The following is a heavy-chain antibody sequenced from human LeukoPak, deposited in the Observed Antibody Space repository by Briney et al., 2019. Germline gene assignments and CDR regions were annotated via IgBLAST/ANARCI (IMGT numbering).Heavy chain of an antibody. CDR2: IYPDDSDT. J-gene: IGHJ3*02. V-gene: IGHV5-51*01. D-gene: IGHD3-10*01. CDR1: GYSFTNYW. Sequence: GESLKISCKGSGYSFTNYWIGWVRQMPGKGLQWMGIIYPDDSDTRYSPSFQGQVTISADKPIITAYLQWSSLKASDTAMYYCARHGTGSRSPNAFDIWGQGTMVTVSS. CDR3: ARHGTGSRSPNAFDI.